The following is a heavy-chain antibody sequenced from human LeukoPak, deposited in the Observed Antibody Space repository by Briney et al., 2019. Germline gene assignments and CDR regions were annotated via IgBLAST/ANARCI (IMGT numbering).Heavy chain of an antibody. CDR2: ISSSSSTI. Sequence: PGGSLRLSCAASGFTFSDYYMSWIRQAPGKGLEWVSYISSSSSTIFYADSVKGRFTISRDNAKNSLYLQMNSLRDEDTAVYYCASQLVFRSPFDYWGQGTLVTVSS. CDR1: GFTFSDYY. V-gene: IGHV3-11*04. CDR3: ASQLVFRSPFDY. J-gene: IGHJ4*02.